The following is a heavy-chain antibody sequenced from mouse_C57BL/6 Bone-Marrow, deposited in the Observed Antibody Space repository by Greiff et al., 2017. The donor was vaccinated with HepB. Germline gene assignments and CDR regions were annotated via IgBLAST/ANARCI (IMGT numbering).Heavy chain of an antibody. D-gene: IGHD1-1*01. Sequence: QVQLQQPGAELVRPGSSVKLSCKASGYTFTSYWMHWVKQRPIQGLEWIGNIDPSDSETHYNQKFKDKATLTVDKSSSTGYMQLSSLTSEDSAVYYCARGSTAWFAYWGRGTRVTVSA. CDR2: IDPSDSET. V-gene: IGHV1-52*01. J-gene: IGHJ3*01. CDR1: GYTFTSYW. CDR3: ARGSTAWFAY.